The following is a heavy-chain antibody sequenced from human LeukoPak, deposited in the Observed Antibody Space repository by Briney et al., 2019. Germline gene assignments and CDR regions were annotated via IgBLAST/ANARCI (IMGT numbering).Heavy chain of an antibody. CDR3: AREPPGY. CDR2: IYTNGGA. CDR1: GGSVTSGNYY. J-gene: IGHJ4*02. V-gene: IGHV4-61*02. Sequence: PSETLSLTCTVSGGSVTSGNYYWNWIRQPAGKGLEWIGRIYTNGGASYNPSLKSRVTILIDASKNQFSLKLSSVTAADTAVYYCAREPPGYWGQGILVTVSS.